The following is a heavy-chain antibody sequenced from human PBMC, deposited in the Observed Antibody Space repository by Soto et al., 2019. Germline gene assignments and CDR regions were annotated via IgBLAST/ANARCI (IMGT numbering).Heavy chain of an antibody. D-gene: IGHD6-13*01. V-gene: IGHV3-30*18. J-gene: IGHJ2*01. CDR3: VQAADGIRGSVPVSAFLLNRSSDL. CDR2: ISYDGTNK. Sequence: GKGLEWVAVISYDGTNKYYADSLKGRFTISRDNSKNTLFLQMSSLTADDSAVYFFVQAADGIRGSVPVSAFLLNRSSDL.